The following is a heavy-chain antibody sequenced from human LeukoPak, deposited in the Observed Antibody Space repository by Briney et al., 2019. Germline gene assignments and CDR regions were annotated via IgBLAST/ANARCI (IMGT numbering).Heavy chain of an antibody. CDR3: AREFPTRYYGMDV. Sequence: PGGSLRLSCAASGFTFSSYWMRWVRQAPGKGQVWVSRINSDGSSTIYADSVKGRFTISRDNAKNTLYLQMNSLRAEDTAVYYCAREFPTRYYGMDVWGQGTTVTVSS. V-gene: IGHV3-74*01. CDR1: GFTFSSYW. J-gene: IGHJ6*02. CDR2: INSDGSST.